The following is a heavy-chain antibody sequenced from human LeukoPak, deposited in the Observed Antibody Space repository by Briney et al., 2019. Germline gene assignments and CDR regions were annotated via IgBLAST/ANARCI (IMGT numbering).Heavy chain of an antibody. CDR2: IIPILGIA. Sequence: SVKVSCKASGGTFSSYAISWVRQAPGQGLEWMGRIIPILGIANYAQKFQGRVTITADKSTSTAYMELRSLRSDDTAVYYCARDRSTLTYYYDSSGYPNPLFDYWGQGTLVTVSS. CDR1: GGTFSSYA. CDR3: ARDRSTLTYYYDSSGYPNPLFDY. V-gene: IGHV1-69*04. J-gene: IGHJ4*02. D-gene: IGHD3-22*01.